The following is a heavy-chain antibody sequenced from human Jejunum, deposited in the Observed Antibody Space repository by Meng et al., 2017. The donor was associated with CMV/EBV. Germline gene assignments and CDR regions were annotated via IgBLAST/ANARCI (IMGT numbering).Heavy chain of an antibody. V-gene: IGHV3-74*01. CDR2: INSDGGIA. CDR1: GFTFSNYW. J-gene: IGHJ4*02. CDR3: IRDLREFDH. Sequence: EMQLVESXXGSVQXGGCLGLSCAASGFTFSNYWMHWVRQAPGKGLVWVSRINSDGGIANYADSVKGRFTISRDNARNTVYLQMNSLTAEDTAIYYCIRDLREFDHWGQGTLVTVAS.